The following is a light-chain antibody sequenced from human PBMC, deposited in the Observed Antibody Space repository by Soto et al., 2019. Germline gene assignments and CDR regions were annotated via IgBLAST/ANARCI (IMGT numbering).Light chain of an antibody. V-gene: IGKV3-15*01. CDR3: QQYNIWSSIT. Sequence: EIVMTQSPATLSVSPGERVTLSCRASQSISSNLAWYQQKPGQAPSLLMYGTSTRATGIPARFSGSGSGTEFTLTISSLLSEDFAVYYCQQYNIWSSITFGQGTRLEIK. CDR2: GTS. J-gene: IGKJ5*01. CDR1: QSISSN.